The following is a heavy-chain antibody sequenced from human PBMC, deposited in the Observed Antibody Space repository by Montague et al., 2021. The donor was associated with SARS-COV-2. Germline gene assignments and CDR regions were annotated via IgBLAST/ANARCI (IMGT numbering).Heavy chain of an antibody. Sequence: SETLSPTCTVSGGPISSYYWSWIRQPPGKGLEWIGYIYYSGSTNYNPSLKSRVTISVDTSKNQFSLKLSSVTAADTAVYYCASQVPDFWSGIDYWGQGTLVTVSS. J-gene: IGHJ4*02. D-gene: IGHD3-3*01. CDR1: GGPISSYY. CDR3: ASQVPDFWSGIDY. CDR2: IYYSGST. V-gene: IGHV4-59*01.